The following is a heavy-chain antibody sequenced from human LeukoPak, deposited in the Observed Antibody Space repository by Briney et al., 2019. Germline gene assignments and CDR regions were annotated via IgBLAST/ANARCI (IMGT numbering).Heavy chain of an antibody. V-gene: IGHV4-4*07. J-gene: IGHJ5*02. CDR1: GGSISDHY. CDR2: IYSSGSA. D-gene: IGHD6-19*01. Sequence: SETLFLTCTVSGGSISDHYWSWIRQPSGKGLEWIGRIYSSGSANYSPSLKSRVSTSVDTSNNYFSLNLTSVTAADTALYFCARDVRYASGWSTPESWGQGILVTVSS. CDR3: ARDVRYASGWSTPES.